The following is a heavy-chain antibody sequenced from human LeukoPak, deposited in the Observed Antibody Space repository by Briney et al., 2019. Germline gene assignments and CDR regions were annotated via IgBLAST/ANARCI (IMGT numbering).Heavy chain of an antibody. D-gene: IGHD2-15*01. CDR3: ARRLRYCSGGSCYPGASDY. CDR1: GYSFTSYW. Sequence: GESLKISCKGSGYSFTSYWIGWVRQMPGKGLEWMGIIYPGDSDTRYSPSFQGQVTNSADKSISTAYLQWSSLKASDTAMYYCARRLRYCSGGSCYPGASDYWGQGTLVTVSS. J-gene: IGHJ4*02. V-gene: IGHV5-51*01. CDR2: IYPGDSDT.